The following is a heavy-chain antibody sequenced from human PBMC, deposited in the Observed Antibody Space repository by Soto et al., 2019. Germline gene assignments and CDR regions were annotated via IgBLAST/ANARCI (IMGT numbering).Heavy chain of an antibody. J-gene: IGHJ5*02. CDR3: ATQEVGGSYVYTFDP. Sequence: TLSLTCTVSGGSITSSSYYCGWIRQPPGKGLEWIGSIYYSGSTYYNPSLKSRVTISVDTSKNQFSRKLSSVTAADTAVYYCATQEVGGSYVYTFDPWGQGTLVTVSS. D-gene: IGHD1-26*01. CDR1: GGSITSSSYY. V-gene: IGHV4-39*01. CDR2: IYYSGST.